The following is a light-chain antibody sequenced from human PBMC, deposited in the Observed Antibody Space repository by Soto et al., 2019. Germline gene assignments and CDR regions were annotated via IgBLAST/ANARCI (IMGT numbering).Light chain of an antibody. Sequence: QSVLTQPPSASGTPGQRVTISCSGSSSNIGSNIVNWYQQLPGTAPKLLIYRNHQRPSGVPDRFSGSRSGTSASLAISGLQSEDEADYYCAAWDDRLNGVIFGGGTKLTVL. J-gene: IGLJ2*01. CDR3: AAWDDRLNGVI. V-gene: IGLV1-44*01. CDR1: SSNIGSNI. CDR2: RNH.